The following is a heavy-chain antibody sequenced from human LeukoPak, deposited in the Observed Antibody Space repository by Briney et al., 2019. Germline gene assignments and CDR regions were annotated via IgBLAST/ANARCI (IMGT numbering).Heavy chain of an antibody. CDR2: ISYDGSNK. J-gene: IGHJ4*02. Sequence: PGRSLRLSCAASGFTFSSYAMHWVRQAPGKGLEWVAVISYDGSNKYYADSVKGRFTISRDNSKNTLYLQMNSLRAEDTAVYYCANDQLSSGFSTFDYWGQGTLVTVSS. V-gene: IGHV3-30-3*02. D-gene: IGHD6-19*01. CDR3: ANDQLSSGFSTFDY. CDR1: GFTFSSYA.